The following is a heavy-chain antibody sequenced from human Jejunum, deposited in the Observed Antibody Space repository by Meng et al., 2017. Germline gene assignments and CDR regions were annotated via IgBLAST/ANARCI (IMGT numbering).Heavy chain of an antibody. CDR1: GYIFTNYV. CDR3: AREGIAVAGPDY. CDR2: INAGSGNT. D-gene: IGHD6-19*01. J-gene: IGHJ4*02. Sequence: QVRLVQYGAEVMQPGASVKVSCKASGYIFTNYVIHWVRQATGQRLEWMGWINAGSGNTRSSQRFQGRVTITRDTSASTAYMELSRLRSEDTAVYYCAREGIAVAGPDYWGQGTLVTVSS. V-gene: IGHV1-3*01.